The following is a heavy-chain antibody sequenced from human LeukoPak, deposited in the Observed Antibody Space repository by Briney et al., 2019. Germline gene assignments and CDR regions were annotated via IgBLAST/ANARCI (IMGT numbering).Heavy chain of an antibody. J-gene: IGHJ4*02. CDR2: IYTSGST. CDR1: GGSISSYY. Sequence: SSETLSLTCTVSGGSISSYYWSWIRQPARKGLEWIGRIYTSGSTNYNPSLKSRVTMSVDTSKNQFSLKLSSVTAADTAVYYCARTNYYYDSSGYFVYYFDYWGQGTLVTVSS. CDR3: ARTNYYYDSSGYFVYYFDY. V-gene: IGHV4-4*07. D-gene: IGHD3-22*01.